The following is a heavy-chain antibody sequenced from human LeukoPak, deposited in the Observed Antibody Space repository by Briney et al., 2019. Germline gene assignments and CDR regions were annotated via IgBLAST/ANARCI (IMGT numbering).Heavy chain of an antibody. CDR3: ARRATVPTVSPLDY. CDR2: ISYDGSNK. V-gene: IGHV3-30-3*01. CDR1: GFTFSSYA. J-gene: IGHJ4*02. D-gene: IGHD4-17*01. Sequence: GGSLRLSCAASGFTFSSYAMHWVRQAPGKGLEWVAVISYDGSNKYYADSVKGRFTISRDNSKNTLYMQMNSLRAEDTAVYYWARRATVPTVSPLDYWGQGALVTVSS.